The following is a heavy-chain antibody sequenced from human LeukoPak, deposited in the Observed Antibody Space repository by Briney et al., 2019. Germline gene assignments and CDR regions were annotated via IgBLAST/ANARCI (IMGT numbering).Heavy chain of an antibody. Sequence: GGSLRLSCAASGFTFSSYWMSWVRQAPGKGLEWVANIKQDGSEKYYVDSVKGRFTISRDNAKNSLYLQMNSLRAEDTAVYYCAKHPYDFVDYYYYMDVWGKGTTVTVSS. V-gene: IGHV3-7*01. CDR1: GFTFSSYW. CDR3: AKHPYDFVDYYYYMDV. D-gene: IGHD3-3*01. CDR2: IKQDGSEK. J-gene: IGHJ6*03.